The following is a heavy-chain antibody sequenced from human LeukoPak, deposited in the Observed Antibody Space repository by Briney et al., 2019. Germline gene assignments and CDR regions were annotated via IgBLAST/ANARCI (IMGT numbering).Heavy chain of an antibody. CDR2: ISSSGSTI. V-gene: IGHV3-48*03. J-gene: IGHJ4*02. D-gene: IGHD6-13*01. Sequence: GGSLRLSCAASGFTFSSYEMNWVRQAPGKGLGWVSYISSSGSTIYYADSVKGRFTISRDNAKNSLYLQMNSLRAEDTAVYYCARVRSSCSIAAAPFDYWGQGTLVTVSS. CDR3: ARVRSSCSIAAAPFDY. CDR1: GFTFSSYE.